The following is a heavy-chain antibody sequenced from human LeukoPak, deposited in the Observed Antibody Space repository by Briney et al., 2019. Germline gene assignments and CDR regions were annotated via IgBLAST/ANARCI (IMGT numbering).Heavy chain of an antibody. V-gene: IGHV1-3*01. D-gene: IGHD3-10*01. J-gene: IGHJ4*02. CDR3: ARDPVAPMVRGADFDY. CDR1: GYTFTSYA. Sequence: ASVKVSCKASGYTFTSYAMHWVRQAPGQRLEWMGWINAGNGNTKYSQKFQGRVTITRDTSASTAYMELSSLRSEDTAVYYCARDPVAPMVRGADFDYWGQGTLVTVSS. CDR2: INAGNGNT.